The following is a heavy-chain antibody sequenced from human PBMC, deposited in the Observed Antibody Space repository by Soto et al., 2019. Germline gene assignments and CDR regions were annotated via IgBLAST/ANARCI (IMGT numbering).Heavy chain of an antibody. D-gene: IGHD3-9*01. CDR2: IIPILGIA. J-gene: IGHJ4*02. V-gene: IGHV1-69*02. Sequence: ASVKVSCKASGGTFSSYTISWVRQAPGQGLEWMGRIIPILGIANYAQKFQGRVTITADKSTSTAYMELSSLRSEDTAVYYCARSMPYYDILTGYPYLDYWGQGTLVTVSS. CDR1: GGTFSSYT. CDR3: ARSMPYYDILTGYPYLDY.